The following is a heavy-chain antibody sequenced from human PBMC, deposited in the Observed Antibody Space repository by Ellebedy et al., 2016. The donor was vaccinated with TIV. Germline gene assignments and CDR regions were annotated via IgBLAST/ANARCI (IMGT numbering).Heavy chain of an antibody. Sequence: PGGSLRLSCAAPGFTFSNYWIHRVRQAPGKGLVWPSRINRDGSSANYADSVKGRFSISRYNSKNTPYVQMNSLRAEDTAVYYCARGGREQWLIDYWGQGTLVTVSS. CDR2: INRDGSSA. V-gene: IGHV3-74*01. J-gene: IGHJ4*02. CDR3: ARGGREQWLIDY. CDR1: GFTFSNYW. D-gene: IGHD6-19*01.